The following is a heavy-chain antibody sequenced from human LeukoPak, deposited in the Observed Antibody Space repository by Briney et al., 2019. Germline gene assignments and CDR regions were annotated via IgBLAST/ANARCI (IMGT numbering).Heavy chain of an antibody. CDR1: GFTFNCYA. D-gene: IGHD2-2*01. CDR3: AKDPGVVPAHYFDY. J-gene: IGHJ4*02. Sequence: SGGSLTLSCAASGFTFNCYARNWVRQAPGKGLEWVSGTGSTGVSTFYADSVKGRFTVSRDNSRTTLSLQMKSLRAEDTAVYYCAKDPGVVPAHYFDYWGQGTLVTVSS. CDR2: TGSTGVST. V-gene: IGHV3-23*01.